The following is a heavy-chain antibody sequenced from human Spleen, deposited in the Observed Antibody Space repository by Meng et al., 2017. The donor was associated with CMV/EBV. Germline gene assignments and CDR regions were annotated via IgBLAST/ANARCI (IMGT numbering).Heavy chain of an antibody. Sequence: ASVKVSCKASGYTFTGYYMHWVRQAPGQGLEWVGWIKPKSGGTNCAQKFQGRVTITIDTSIATAYMDLSSLRPDDTAVYYCARGVRAIPGVRLGYWGQGSLVTVSS. CDR2: IKPKSGGT. CDR1: GYTFTGYY. CDR3: ARGVRAIPGVRLGY. V-gene: IGHV1-2*02. J-gene: IGHJ4*02. D-gene: IGHD3-10*02.